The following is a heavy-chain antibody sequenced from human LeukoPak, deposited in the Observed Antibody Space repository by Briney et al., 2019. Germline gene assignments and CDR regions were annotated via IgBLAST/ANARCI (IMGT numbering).Heavy chain of an antibody. Sequence: SETLSLTCAVYGGSFSGYYWSWIRQPPGKGLEWIGEINHSGSTNYNPSLKSRVTISVDTSKNQFSLKLSSVTAADTAVYYCARGVTTGTTYLDYWGLGALVTVSS. CDR1: GGSFSGYY. J-gene: IGHJ4*02. CDR3: ARGVTTGTTYLDY. D-gene: IGHD1-1*01. V-gene: IGHV4-34*01. CDR2: INHSGST.